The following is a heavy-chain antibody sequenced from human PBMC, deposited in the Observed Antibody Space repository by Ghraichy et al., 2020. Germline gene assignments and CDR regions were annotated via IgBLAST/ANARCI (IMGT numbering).Heavy chain of an antibody. V-gene: IGHV3-9*01. Sequence: GGSLRLSCAASGFTFDDYAMHWVRQAPGKGLEWVSGISWNSGTVSYADSVKGRFTISRDNAKNSLYLQMNSLRAEDTAFYYCVKVLSGSYLDDWGQGTLVTVSS. J-gene: IGHJ4*02. CDR1: GFTFDDYA. CDR2: ISWNSGTV. D-gene: IGHD1-26*01. CDR3: VKVLSGSYLDD.